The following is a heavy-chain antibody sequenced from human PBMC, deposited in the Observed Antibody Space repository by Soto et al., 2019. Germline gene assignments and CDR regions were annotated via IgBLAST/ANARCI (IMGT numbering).Heavy chain of an antibody. Sequence: GGSLRLSCAASGFTFSTYPMSWVRQAPGKGLEWVSGISGSAGSTYYVDSVKGRFSISRDDSKSIAYLQMNSLKTEDTAVYYCAGGYSDYDNSDYWGQGTLVTVSS. CDR2: ISGSAGST. D-gene: IGHD5-12*01. V-gene: IGHV3-23*02. CDR1: GFTFSTYP. J-gene: IGHJ4*02. CDR3: AGGYSDYDNSDY.